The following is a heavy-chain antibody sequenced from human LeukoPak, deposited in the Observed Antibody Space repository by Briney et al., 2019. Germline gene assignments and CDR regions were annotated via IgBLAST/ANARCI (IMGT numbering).Heavy chain of an antibody. D-gene: IGHD3-3*01. J-gene: IGHJ3*02. CDR1: GFSFSSYW. CDR2: IKEDGSDK. Sequence: AGGSLRLSCAASGFSFSSYWMSWVRQAPGKGPDWVANIKEDGSDKYHVDSVKGRFTISRDNSKNTLYLQMNSLRAEDTAVYYCAKDQERITIFGVVVDAFDIWGQGTMVTVSS. CDR3: AKDQERITIFGVVVDAFDI. V-gene: IGHV3-7*03.